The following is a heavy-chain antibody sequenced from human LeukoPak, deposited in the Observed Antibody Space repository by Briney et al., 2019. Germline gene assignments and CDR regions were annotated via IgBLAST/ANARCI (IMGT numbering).Heavy chain of an antibody. CDR1: GFTFGDYA. CDR2: ISGSGVNT. J-gene: IGHJ6*02. V-gene: IGHV3-23*01. Sequence: GGSLRLSCTASGFTFGDYAMSWFRQAPGKGLEWVSGISGSGVNTYYADSVKGRFTISRDNSKNTLYLQMNSLRAEDTAVYYCAKDLAYSNYDLKYGMDVWGQGTTVTVSS. CDR3: AKDLAYSNYDLKYGMDV. D-gene: IGHD4-11*01.